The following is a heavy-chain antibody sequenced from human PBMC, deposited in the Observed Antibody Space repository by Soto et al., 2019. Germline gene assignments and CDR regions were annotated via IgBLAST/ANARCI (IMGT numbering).Heavy chain of an antibody. CDR3: ARDSITGTAGFLY. D-gene: IGHD1-20*01. V-gene: IGHV1-46*03. CDR1: GYTFTSFY. J-gene: IGHJ4*02. CDR2: INPSGGST. Sequence: ASVKVSCKASGYTFTSFYMHWLRQAPGQGLEWMGIINPSGGSTSYAQKFQGRVTMTRDTSTSTVYMELSSLRSEDTAVYYCARDSITGTAGFLYWGQGTLVTVSS.